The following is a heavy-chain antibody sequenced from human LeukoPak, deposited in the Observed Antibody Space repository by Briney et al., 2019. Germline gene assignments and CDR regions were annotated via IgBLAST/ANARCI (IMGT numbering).Heavy chain of an antibody. V-gene: IGHV1-2*02. CDR1: GYTFTGYY. D-gene: IGHD2-2*01. J-gene: IGHJ6*03. CDR2: INPNSGGT. Sequence: GASVKVSCKASGYTFTGYYMHWVRQAPGQGLEWMGWINPNSGGTNYAQKFQGRVTMTRDTSISTAYMELSRLRSDDTAMYYCARSYGEYCSSTSCYYYYYYMDVWGKGTTVTVSS. CDR3: ARSYGEYCSSTSCYYYYYYMDV.